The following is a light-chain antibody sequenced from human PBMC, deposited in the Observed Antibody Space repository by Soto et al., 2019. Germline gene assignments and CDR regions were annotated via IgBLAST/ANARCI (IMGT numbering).Light chain of an antibody. CDR3: YSYAGSYTSV. J-gene: IGLJ3*02. CDR1: SSDVGNYNY. V-gene: IGLV2-11*01. Sequence: QSALTQPRSVSGSPGQSVTISCTGTSSDVGNYNYVSWFQQHPGKAPKLMIYDVTKRPSGVPDRFSGSKSGNTASLTISGLQAEDESDYYCYSYAGSYTSVFGGGTKVTVL. CDR2: DVT.